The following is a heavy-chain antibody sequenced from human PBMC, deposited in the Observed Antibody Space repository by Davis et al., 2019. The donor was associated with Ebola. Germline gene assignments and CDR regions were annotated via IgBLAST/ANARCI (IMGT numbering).Heavy chain of an antibody. CDR1: GFTFSSYW. D-gene: IGHD4-17*01. CDR3: ARVAYGDYWRWFDS. J-gene: IGHJ5*01. Sequence: GESLKISCAASGFTFSSYWMHWVRQAPGKGLVWVSRINSDGSSTSYADSVKGRFTISRDNAKNTLYLQMNSLRAEDTAVYYCARVAYGDYWRWFDSWGQGTLVTVSS. CDR2: INSDGSST. V-gene: IGHV3-74*01.